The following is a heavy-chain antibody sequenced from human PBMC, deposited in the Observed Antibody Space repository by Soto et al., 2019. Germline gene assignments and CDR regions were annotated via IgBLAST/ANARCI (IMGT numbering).Heavy chain of an antibody. V-gene: IGHV3-48*03. D-gene: IGHD4-17*01. J-gene: IGHJ4*02. CDR3: ARDRFGDYEAFDY. CDR1: GFTFSSYE. CDR2: ISSSGSTI. Sequence: VQLVESGGGLVQPGGSLRLSCAASGFTFSSYEMNWVRQAPGKGLEWVSYISSSGSTIYYADSVKGRFTISRDNAKNSLYLQMNSLRAEDTAVYYCARDRFGDYEAFDYWGQGTLVTVSS.